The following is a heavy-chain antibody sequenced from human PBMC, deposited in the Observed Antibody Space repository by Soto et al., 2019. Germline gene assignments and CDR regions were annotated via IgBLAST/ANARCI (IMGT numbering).Heavy chain of an antibody. CDR3: ARGFGDIVGASNGFFFDY. V-gene: IGHV5-51*01. CDR2: IYPGDSDT. D-gene: IGHD1-26*01. Sequence: GESLKISCKGSGYSFTSYWIGWVRQMPGKGLEWMGIIYPGDSDTRYSPSFQGQVTISADKSISTAYLQWSSLKASDTAMYYCARGFGDIVGASNGFFFDYWGQGTLVTVSS. J-gene: IGHJ4*02. CDR1: GYSFTSYW.